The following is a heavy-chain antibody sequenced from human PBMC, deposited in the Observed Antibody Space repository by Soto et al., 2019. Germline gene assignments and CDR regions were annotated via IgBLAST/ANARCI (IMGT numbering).Heavy chain of an antibody. CDR2: IFFSGRT. Sequence: QMQLQESGPGLVKTSETLSLTCTVSGGSIRESGLYWGWIRQSPGKGLEWIGSIFFSGRTHCNPSLKSRVSISIDASKNQFSLNVISVTAADTGVYYCVRSLMDVWGKGTTVTVSS. CDR1: GGSIRESGLY. J-gene: IGHJ6*03. CDR3: VRSLMDV. V-gene: IGHV4-39*01.